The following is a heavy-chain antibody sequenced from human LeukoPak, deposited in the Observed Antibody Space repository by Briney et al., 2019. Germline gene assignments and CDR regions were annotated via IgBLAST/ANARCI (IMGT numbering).Heavy chain of an antibody. CDR3: ARDPFNGSGSYYYLY. D-gene: IGHD3-10*01. Sequence: GGSLRLSCAASGFTFSSYWMSWVHQAPGKGLEWVANIKQDGSEKYYVDSVKGRFTISRDNAKNSLYLQMNSLRAEDTAVYYCARDPFNGSGSYYYLYWGQGTLVTVSS. CDR1: GFTFSSYW. CDR2: IKQDGSEK. J-gene: IGHJ4*02. V-gene: IGHV3-7*01.